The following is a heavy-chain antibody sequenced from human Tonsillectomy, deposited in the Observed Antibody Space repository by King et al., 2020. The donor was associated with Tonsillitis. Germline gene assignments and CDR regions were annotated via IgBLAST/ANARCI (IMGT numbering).Heavy chain of an antibody. V-gene: IGHV1-2*02. D-gene: IGHD5/OR15-5a*01. CDR1: GYTFTDYY. CDR3: ARVVSKPGFMDV. Sequence: QLVQSGAEVKKPGASVRVSCKASGYTFTDYYVHWVRQAPGQGLEWMGFINSKSGGTNYAQKFQGRVTMTRDTSISIVYMELSSLRSDDTAVYYFARVVSKPGFMDVWGQGTTVTVSS. CDR2: INSKSGGT. J-gene: IGHJ6*02.